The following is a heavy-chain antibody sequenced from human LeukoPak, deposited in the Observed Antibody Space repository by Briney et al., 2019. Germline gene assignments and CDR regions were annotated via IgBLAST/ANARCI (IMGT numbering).Heavy chain of an antibody. CDR1: GGSISSYY. CDR2: IYYSGST. Sequence: SETLSLTCTVSGGSISSYYWSWIRQPPGKGLEWIGYIYYSGSTNYNPSLKSRDTISVDTSKNQFSLKLSSVTAADTAVYYCARSLLWFGELSSNWFDPWGQRTMVGDSS. CDR3: ARSLLWFGELSSNWFDP. D-gene: IGHD3-10*01. V-gene: IGHV4-59*01. J-gene: IGHJ5*02.